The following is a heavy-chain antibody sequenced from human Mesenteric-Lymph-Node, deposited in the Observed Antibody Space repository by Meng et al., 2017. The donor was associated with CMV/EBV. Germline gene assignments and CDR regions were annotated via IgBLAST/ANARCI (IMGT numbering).Heavy chain of an antibody. CDR1: GFTFSSYN. CDR3: ARALTRLFCASTDCHCNWFDP. J-gene: IGHJ5*02. Sequence: GESLKISCAASGFTFSSYNMNWVRQAPGKGLEWVSSMSGSSSYKYYADSVKGRFTISRDNAENSLYLQMNSLRAEDTAVYYCARALTRLFCASTDCHCNWFDPWGLGTLVTVSS. CDR2: MSGSSSYK. D-gene: IGHD2-21*02. V-gene: IGHV3-21*01.